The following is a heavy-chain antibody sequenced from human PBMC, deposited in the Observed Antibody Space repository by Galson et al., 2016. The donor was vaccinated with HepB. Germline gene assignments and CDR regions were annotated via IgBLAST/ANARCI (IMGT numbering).Heavy chain of an antibody. CDR3: ARSNYDGSGYYRFDP. V-gene: IGHV3-74*03. D-gene: IGHD3-22*01. CDR1: GFSVSGYW. CDR2: IAYDGGTT. J-gene: IGHJ5*02. Sequence: SLRLSCAASGFSVSGYWMHWVRQTPGKGLLWVSRIAYDGGTTTYADSVKGRFTISRDSAKNTLYLEMNSLRVEDTAVYYCARSNYDGSGYYRFDPWGQGTLDTVSS.